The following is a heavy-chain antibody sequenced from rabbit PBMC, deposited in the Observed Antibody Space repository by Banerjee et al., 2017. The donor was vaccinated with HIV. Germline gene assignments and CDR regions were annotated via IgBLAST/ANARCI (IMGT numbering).Heavy chain of an antibody. CDR3: AREDYAGYGGFAL. D-gene: IGHD7-1*01. V-gene: IGHV1S40*01. CDR1: GIDFSSYYY. J-gene: IGHJ6*01. CDR2: VDAGSTSRT. Sequence: QSLEESGGGLVKPGGTLTLTCKASGIDFSSYYYMCWVRQAPGKGLEWIACVDAGSTSRTYYATWAKGRFILSKTSSTTVTLQMTSLTAADTATYFCAREDYAGYGGFALWGPGTLVTVS.